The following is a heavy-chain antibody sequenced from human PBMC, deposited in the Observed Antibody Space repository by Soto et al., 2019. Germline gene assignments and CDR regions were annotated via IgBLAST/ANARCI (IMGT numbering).Heavy chain of an antibody. CDR2: IYSDGST. J-gene: IGHJ4*02. CDR3: ASRRNPYGAYDY. D-gene: IGHD4-17*01. Sequence: EVQLVVCGGGLVQPGGSLRLSCAASGFTVSSNFMSWVRQAPGKGLEWVSIIYSDGSTYYADSVKGRFTISRDNSKNTLYLQMNSLRADDTAVYYCASRRNPYGAYDYWGQGTLVTVSS. V-gene: IGHV3-66*01. CDR1: GFTVSSNF.